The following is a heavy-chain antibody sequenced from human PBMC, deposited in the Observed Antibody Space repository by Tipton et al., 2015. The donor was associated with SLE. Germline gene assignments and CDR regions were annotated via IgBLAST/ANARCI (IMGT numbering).Heavy chain of an antibody. CDR3: AASLVATIIPIDY. Sequence: SLRLSCTASGFTFSGYAMHWVRQAPGKGLEWVAVISYDGNDKYYADSVKGRFTISRDNSKNTLYLQMNSLRVEDTAVYYCAASLVATIIPIDYWGQGTLVTVSS. CDR1: GFTFSGYA. CDR2: ISYDGNDK. V-gene: IGHV3-30*04. D-gene: IGHD5-12*01. J-gene: IGHJ4*02.